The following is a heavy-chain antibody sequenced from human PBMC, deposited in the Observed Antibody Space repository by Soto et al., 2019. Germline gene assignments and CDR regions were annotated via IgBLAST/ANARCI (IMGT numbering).Heavy chain of an antibody. J-gene: IGHJ6*02. CDR3: ARALVTDYNSRDYHYYFAMDV. CDR1: GGSFSGYY. CDR2: INESGNT. V-gene: IGHV4-34*09. Sequence: SETLSLTCAVYGGSFSGYYWSWFRQPPGKGLEWIGEINESGNTNYNPSLKSRVSMSVDTSQNQFSLILASVTAADTAVYYCARALVTDYNSRDYHYYFAMDVWGQGTSVTVSS. D-gene: IGHD3-22*01.